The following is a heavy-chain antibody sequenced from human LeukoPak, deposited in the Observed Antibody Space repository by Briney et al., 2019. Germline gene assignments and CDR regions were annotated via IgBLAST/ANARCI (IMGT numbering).Heavy chain of an antibody. V-gene: IGHV4-30-4*08. Sequence: RTSETLSLTCTVSGGSISSSSYYWGWIRQPPGKGLEWIGYIYYSGSTYYNPSLKSRVTISVDTSKNQFSLKLSSVTAADTAVYYCARIHSSGYYSADYWGQGTLVTVSS. CDR3: ARIHSSGYYSADY. D-gene: IGHD3-22*01. J-gene: IGHJ4*02. CDR2: IYYSGST. CDR1: GGSISSSSYY.